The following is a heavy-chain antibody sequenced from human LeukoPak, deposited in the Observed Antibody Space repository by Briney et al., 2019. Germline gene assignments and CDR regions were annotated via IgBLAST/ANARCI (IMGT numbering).Heavy chain of an antibody. J-gene: IGHJ4*02. CDR1: GFTFSSHG. CDR3: AREKGRGVISPYYDY. Sequence: GGSLRLSCAASGFTFSSHGMNWVRQAPGKGLEWVSGIIPSGHTTYYADSVRGRFTISRDNSRNTLYLQMNSLIIEDTAVYYCAREKGRGVISPYYDYWGQGTRVTVSS. CDR2: IIPSGHTT. V-gene: IGHV3-23*01. D-gene: IGHD3-10*01.